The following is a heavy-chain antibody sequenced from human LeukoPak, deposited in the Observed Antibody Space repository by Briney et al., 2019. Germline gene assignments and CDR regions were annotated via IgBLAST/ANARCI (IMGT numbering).Heavy chain of an antibody. CDR3: ARGVYYYYYMDV. D-gene: IGHD6-6*01. CDR2: FHNSRTT. Sequence: SETLSLTCTVSGGSISGYSWTWIRQPPGQGLEWIGYFHNSRTTSYNPSLTGRVTISVDTAMDQISLKLNSVTAADTAVYYCARGVYYYYYMDVWGKGTTVTVSS. V-gene: IGHV4-59*01. CDR1: GGSISGYS. J-gene: IGHJ6*03.